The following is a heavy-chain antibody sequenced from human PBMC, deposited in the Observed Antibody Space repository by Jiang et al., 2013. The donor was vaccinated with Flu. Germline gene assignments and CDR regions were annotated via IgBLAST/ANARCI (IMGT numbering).Heavy chain of an antibody. CDR2: TYYRSRWYN. D-gene: IGHD6-19*01. CDR3: AREGPQYSSGCYFDY. Sequence: IRQSPSRGLEWLGRTYYRSRWYNDYAVSVKSRITINPDTSKNQFFLQLNSVTPEDTAVYYCAREGPQYSSGCYFDYWGQGTLVTVSS. J-gene: IGHJ4*02. V-gene: IGHV6-1*01.